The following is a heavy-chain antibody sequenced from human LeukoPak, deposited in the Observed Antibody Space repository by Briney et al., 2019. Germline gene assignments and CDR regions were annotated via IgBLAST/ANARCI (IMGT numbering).Heavy chain of an antibody. CDR3: AKDICGGNCYPHGGY. D-gene: IGHD2-21*01. CDR2: IPYDGSNK. Sequence: GGSLRLSCAASGFTFSNYAMHWVRQAPGKGLEWVAFIPYDGSNKYYADSLQGRLTISRDNSMNTLYLQMSSLRAEDTARYYCAKDICGGNCYPHGGYWGQGTLVTVSS. CDR1: GFTFSNYA. J-gene: IGHJ4*02. V-gene: IGHV3-30*02.